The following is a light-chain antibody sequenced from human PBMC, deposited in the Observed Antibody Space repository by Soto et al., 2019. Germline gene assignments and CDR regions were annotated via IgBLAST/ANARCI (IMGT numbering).Light chain of an antibody. CDR2: DAS. Sequence: DIQMTQSPSSLSASVGDRVTITCQASEDITSSLNWYQQKPREPPKLLIYDASSLESGVPSRFSGSGSGTDFTFTIASLQSDDVATYYCQQYDHMPLTFGGGTKVAVK. J-gene: IGKJ4*01. CDR3: QQYDHMPLT. CDR1: EDITSS. V-gene: IGKV1-33*01.